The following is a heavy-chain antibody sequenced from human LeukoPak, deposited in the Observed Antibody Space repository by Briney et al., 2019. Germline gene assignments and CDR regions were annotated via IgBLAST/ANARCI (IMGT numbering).Heavy chain of an antibody. CDR2: ISGSGTST. CDR3: AKSGVAARPPPTNFDY. CDR1: GFTFSSYA. Sequence: PGGSLRLSCAASGFTFSSYAMSWARQAPGKGLEWVSGISGSGTSTYYADSVKGRFTISRDNSKNTLYLQMNSLRAEDTAVYYCAKSGVAARPPPTNFDYWGQGTLVTVSS. V-gene: IGHV3-23*01. D-gene: IGHD6-6*01. J-gene: IGHJ4*02.